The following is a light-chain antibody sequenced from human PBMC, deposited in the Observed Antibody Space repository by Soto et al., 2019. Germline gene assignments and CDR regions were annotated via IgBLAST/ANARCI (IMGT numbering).Light chain of an antibody. V-gene: IGLV2-14*01. CDR3: SSYTTATTRV. CDR2: DVS. J-gene: IGLJ3*02. CDR1: SSDVGAYNY. Sequence: QSVLTQPASVSGSPGQSITISCTGTSSDVGAYNYVSWYQQHPGKAPKPMIFDVSNRPSGVSNRFSGSKSGNTASLTISGLQAEDEADYYCSSYTTATTRVFGGGTKLTVL.